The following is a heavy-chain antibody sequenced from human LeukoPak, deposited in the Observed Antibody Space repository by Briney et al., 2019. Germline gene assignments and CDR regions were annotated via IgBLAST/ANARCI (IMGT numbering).Heavy chain of an antibody. CDR3: AEDRAGTPWAD. D-gene: IGHD1-1*01. J-gene: IGHJ4*02. V-gene: IGHV3-23*01. CDR1: GFTFTTYS. Sequence: QPGGSLRLSCAASGFTFTTYSMTWVRQAPGKGLEWVSTINPGGITTYYADSVKGRFTISRDNSKNTVSLQMDSLRADDTAVYYCAEDRAGTPWADWGQGTLVTVSS. CDR2: INPGGITT.